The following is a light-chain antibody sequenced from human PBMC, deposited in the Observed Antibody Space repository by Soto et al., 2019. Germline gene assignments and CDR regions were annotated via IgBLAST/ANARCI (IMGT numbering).Light chain of an antibody. V-gene: IGKV4-1*01. J-gene: IGKJ2*01. Sequence: DIVMTQSPDSLAVSLGERATINCKSNQSILYSSNDKNCLAWYQQKPGQPPALLIYWASSRASGVPDRFSGSGFGTDFALTISALQAEDVAVYFCQQYFLTPYTFGQGTKLEI. CDR3: QQYFLTPYT. CDR1: QSILYSSNDKNC. CDR2: WAS.